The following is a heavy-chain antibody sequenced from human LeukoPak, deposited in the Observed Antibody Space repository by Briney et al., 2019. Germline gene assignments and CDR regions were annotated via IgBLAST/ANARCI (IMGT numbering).Heavy chain of an antibody. CDR1: GFTFDDYG. Sequence: GGSLTLSCAASGFTFDDYGTSWVRQAPGKGLEWVSGINWNGGSTGYADSVKGRFTISRDNAKNSLYLQMNSLRAEDTALYYCARADRGDSSGYSHYWGQGTLVTVSS. D-gene: IGHD3-22*01. CDR2: INWNGGST. CDR3: ARADRGDSSGYSHY. J-gene: IGHJ4*02. V-gene: IGHV3-20*04.